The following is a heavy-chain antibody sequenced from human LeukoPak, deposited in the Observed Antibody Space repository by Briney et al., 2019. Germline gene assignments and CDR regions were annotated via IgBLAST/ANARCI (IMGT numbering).Heavy chain of an antibody. J-gene: IGHJ6*04. CDR2: ISSSGSTI. CDR3: AELGITMIGGV. Sequence: PGGSLRLSCAASGFSFSSYAMSWVRQAPGKGLEWVSYISSSGSTIYYADSVKGRFTISRDNAKNSLYLQMNSLRAEDTAVYYCAELGITMIGGVWGKGTTVTISS. CDR1: GFSFSSYA. V-gene: IGHV3-48*03. D-gene: IGHD3-10*02.